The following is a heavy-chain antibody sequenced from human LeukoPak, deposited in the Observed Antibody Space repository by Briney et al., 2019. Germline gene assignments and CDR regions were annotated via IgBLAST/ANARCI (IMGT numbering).Heavy chain of an antibody. V-gene: IGHV3-21*01. J-gene: IGHJ5*02. D-gene: IGHD1-26*01. Sequence: GGSLRLSCAASGFTFSSYSMNWVRQAPGKGLEWVSSISSSSSYIYYADSVKGRFTISRDNAKNSLYLQMNGQRAEDTAVYYCARESGMRGSYWFDPWGQGTLVTVSS. CDR2: ISSSSSYI. CDR1: GFTFSSYS. CDR3: ARESGMRGSYWFDP.